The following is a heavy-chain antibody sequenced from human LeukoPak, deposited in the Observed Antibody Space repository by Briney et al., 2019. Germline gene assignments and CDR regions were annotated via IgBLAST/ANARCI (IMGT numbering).Heavy chain of an antibody. Sequence: SETLSLTCTVSGASIRTSEDHWTWIRQHPGKGLEWIGYTSNSDYPDSNPSLKSRVTISVDTSKNQFSLKLSSVTAADTAVYYCARVWFGELHIDYWGQGTLVTVSS. J-gene: IGHJ4*02. CDR2: TSNSDYP. CDR1: GASIRTSEDH. D-gene: IGHD3-10*01. CDR3: ARVWFGELHIDY. V-gene: IGHV4-31*03.